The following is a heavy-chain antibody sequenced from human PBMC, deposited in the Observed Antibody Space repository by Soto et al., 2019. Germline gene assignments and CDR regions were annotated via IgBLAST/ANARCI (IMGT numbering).Heavy chain of an antibody. J-gene: IGHJ3*02. D-gene: IGHD4-17*01. CDR2: IKGGTGNT. Sequence: VHLLQSAAELKMPGASLNLSCKTSGYNFTNCAVHWLRQAPGQRLEWLGWIKGGTGNTRFSERFQDRVTLTRDTSASTVYMELTGLKSEDTAIYYCARGAGRSPVTRAFDIWGQGTVVTVSS. CDR1: GYNFTNCA. V-gene: IGHV1-3*01. CDR3: ARGAGRSPVTRAFDI.